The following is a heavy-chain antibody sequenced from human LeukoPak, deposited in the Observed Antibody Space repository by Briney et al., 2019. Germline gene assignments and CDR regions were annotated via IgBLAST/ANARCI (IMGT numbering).Heavy chain of an antibody. CDR2: ISSSGSTI. CDR3: ATAMVTSGVD. V-gene: IGHV3-48*03. J-gene: IGHJ4*02. CDR1: GFTFRSYE. D-gene: IGHD5-18*01. Sequence: GGSLRLSCGPSGFTFRSYEMKWVRQAPGKGLEWVSYISSSGSTIYYADSVKGRFTISRDNAKNSLYLQMNSLRAEDTAVYYCATAMVTSGVDWGQGTLVTVSS.